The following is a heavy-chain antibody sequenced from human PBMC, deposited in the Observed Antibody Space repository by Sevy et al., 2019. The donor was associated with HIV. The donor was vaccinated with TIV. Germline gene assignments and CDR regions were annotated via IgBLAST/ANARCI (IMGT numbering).Heavy chain of an antibody. J-gene: IGHJ3*02. CDR2: ISSSSNYI. CDR3: ARVCCSITSCPVHDAFDI. Sequence: GGSLRLSCAASGFTFSSYSMNWVRQAPGKGLEWVSSISSSSNYIYYADSVKGRFTISRDNAKNSLYLQMSSLRAEDTAGYYCARVCCSITSCPVHDAFDIWGQGTMVTVSS. V-gene: IGHV3-21*01. D-gene: IGHD2-2*01. CDR1: GFTFSSYS.